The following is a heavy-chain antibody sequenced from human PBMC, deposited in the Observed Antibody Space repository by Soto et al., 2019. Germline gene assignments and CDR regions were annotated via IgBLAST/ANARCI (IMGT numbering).Heavy chain of an antibody. V-gene: IGHV1-69*01. Sequence: QVQLVQSGAEVKKPGSSVKVSCKASGGTFDSYVISWLRQAPGQGLEWMGGIMSIFGTPNYAQKFRGRVTISADESTSTAYLELSSLTSDDTAVYYCARVHSSGIFYFVDPWGQGTLVTVSS. CDR1: GGTFDSYV. CDR3: ARVHSSGIFYFVDP. CDR2: IMSIFGTP. J-gene: IGHJ5*02. D-gene: IGHD3-10*01.